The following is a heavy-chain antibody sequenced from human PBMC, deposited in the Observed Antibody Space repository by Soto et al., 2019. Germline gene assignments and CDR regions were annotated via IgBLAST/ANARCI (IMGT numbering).Heavy chain of an antibody. CDR2: ISGSGGST. J-gene: IGHJ4*02. D-gene: IGHD1-1*01. Sequence: GGSLRLSCAASGFTFSSYAMSWVRQAPGKGLEWVSAISGSGGSTYYADSVKGRFTISRDNSKNTLYLQMNSLRAEDTAVYYCAKDRRGGTNGSPEVFEYWGQGTLVTLSS. CDR1: GFTFSSYA. CDR3: AKDRRGGTNGSPEVFEY. V-gene: IGHV3-23*01.